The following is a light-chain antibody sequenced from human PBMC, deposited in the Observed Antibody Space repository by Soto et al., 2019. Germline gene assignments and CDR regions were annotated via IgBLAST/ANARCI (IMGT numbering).Light chain of an antibody. CDR3: QQYNSYPRT. V-gene: IGKV3D-15*01. Sequence: EIGISQSPSTLSVSPGETATLSCRASQSVSSNLAWYQQKPGQAPRLIIYDASNRATGIPARFSGSGSGTEITLTISSLQPDDFATYYCQQYNSYPRTFGQGTKVDIK. CDR1: QSVSSN. CDR2: DAS. J-gene: IGKJ1*01.